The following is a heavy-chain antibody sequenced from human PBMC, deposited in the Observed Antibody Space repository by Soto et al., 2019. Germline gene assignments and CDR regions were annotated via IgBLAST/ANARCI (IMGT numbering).Heavy chain of an antibody. CDR3: ARDRYDTTNGYHLGAEY. J-gene: IGHJ4*02. V-gene: IGHV1-18*01. CDR2: ISGPNGNT. Sequence: QVQLVQSGAEVKKPGASVKVSCKASDCSSLSYGFSWVRQAPGEGLEWMGCISGPNGNTNYALKFQGRVTMTTDTSTSTGYMELRSLRFDDTAVYYCARDRYDTTNGYHLGAEYWGQGTLVTVSS. D-gene: IGHD2-8*01. CDR1: DCSSLSYG.